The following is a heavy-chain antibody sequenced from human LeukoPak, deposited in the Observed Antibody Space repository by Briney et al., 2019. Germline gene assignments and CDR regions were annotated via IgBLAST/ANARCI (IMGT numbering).Heavy chain of an antibody. CDR2: IIPIFGTA. V-gene: IGHV1-69*05. CDR1: GGTFSSYA. D-gene: IGHD3-22*01. CDR3: ATGSGMGYYYDSSGYSFDY. J-gene: IGHJ4*02. Sequence: SVKVSCKASGGTFSSYAISWVRQAPGQGLEWMGGIIPIFGTANYAQKFQGRVTITTDESTSTAYMELSSLRSEDTAVYYCATGSGMGYYYDSSGYSFDYWGQGTLVTDSS.